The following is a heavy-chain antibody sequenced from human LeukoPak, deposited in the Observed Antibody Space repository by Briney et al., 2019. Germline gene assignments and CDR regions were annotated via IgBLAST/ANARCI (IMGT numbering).Heavy chain of an antibody. CDR1: GYTFTSYY. CDR2: INPSGGST. V-gene: IGHV1-46*01. Sequence: ASVKVSCKASGYTFTSYYMHWVRQAPGQGLEWMGIINPSGGSTSYAQKFQGRVTMTRDTSTSTVYMELSSLRSEDTAVYYCARVFLERLTSGYFDNWGQGTLVTVSP. CDR3: ARVFLERLTSGYFDN. J-gene: IGHJ4*02. D-gene: IGHD3-3*01.